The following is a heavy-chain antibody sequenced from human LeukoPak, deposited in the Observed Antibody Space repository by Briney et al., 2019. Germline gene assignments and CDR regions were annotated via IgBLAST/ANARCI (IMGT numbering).Heavy chain of an antibody. CDR3: AIPSRIRRNDYVWGSYPEHDAFDI. V-gene: IGHV5-51*01. J-gene: IGHJ3*02. CDR2: IYPGDSDT. D-gene: IGHD3-16*02. Sequence: GESLKISCKGSGYSFTSYWIGWVRQMPGKGLEWMGIIYPGDSDTRYSPSFQGQVTISADKSISTAYLQWSSLKASDTAMYYCAIPSRIRRNDYVWGSYPEHDAFDIWGQGTMVTVSS. CDR1: GYSFTSYW.